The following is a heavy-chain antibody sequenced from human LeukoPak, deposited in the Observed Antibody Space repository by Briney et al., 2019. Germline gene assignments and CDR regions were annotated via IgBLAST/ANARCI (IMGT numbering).Heavy chain of an antibody. CDR2: IFYSGGT. D-gene: IGHD3-22*01. CDR3: ARAPPTRFYDSTGFLDY. Sequence: PSETLPLTCTVSGGSIRDYYWTWVRQPPGKGLEWVGYIFYSGGTNYNPSLKSRVTISVDTSKNQFSLKLRSVTAADTAVYYCARAPPTRFYDSTGFLDYWGQGTLVTVSS. CDR1: GGSIRDYY. J-gene: IGHJ4*02. V-gene: IGHV4-59*01.